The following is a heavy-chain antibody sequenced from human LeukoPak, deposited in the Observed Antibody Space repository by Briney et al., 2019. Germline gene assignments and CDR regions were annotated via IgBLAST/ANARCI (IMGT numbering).Heavy chain of an antibody. CDR3: ARDGTAAGLYFDL. Sequence: GGSLRLSXEVSGFTFTDYWMNWVRQAPGKGPKWVASIRQDGSEKTYVDSVKGRFTISRDNTKNSLSLQLNGLRAEDTAVYYCARDGTAAGLYFDLWGQGTLVTVSS. CDR1: GFTFTDYW. V-gene: IGHV3-7*01. D-gene: IGHD6-13*01. J-gene: IGHJ4*01. CDR2: IRQDGSEK.